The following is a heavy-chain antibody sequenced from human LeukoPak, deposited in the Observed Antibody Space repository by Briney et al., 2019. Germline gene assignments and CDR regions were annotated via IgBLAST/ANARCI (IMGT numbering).Heavy chain of an antibody. CDR3: ARPHYGDYHVGAFDI. D-gene: IGHD4-17*01. V-gene: IGHV4-59*08. CDR2: IYYRGST. CDR1: GGSMSSYY. J-gene: IGHJ3*02. Sequence: SETLSLTCTVSGGSMSSYYWSWIRQPPGKGLEWIGYIYYRGSTNYNPSLKSRVTISIDTSKKQFSLRLRSVTAADTPVYYCARPHYGDYHVGAFDIWGQGTMVTVSS.